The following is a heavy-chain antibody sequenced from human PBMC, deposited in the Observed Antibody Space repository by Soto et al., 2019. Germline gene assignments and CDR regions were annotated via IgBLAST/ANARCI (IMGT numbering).Heavy chain of an antibody. CDR1: GFVFSDDD. CDR3: VRDRYYGSGSLFEN. V-gene: IGHV3-13*01. J-gene: IGHJ4*02. Sequence: CTSPGFVFSDDDMHWDRTVPGKVLECVSDIGVAGDTYYPGSVNGRFTNSRENARQTLYLQMTSLRVGDTATYYCVRDRYYGSGSLFENWGQGT. D-gene: IGHD3-10*01. CDR2: IGVAGDT.